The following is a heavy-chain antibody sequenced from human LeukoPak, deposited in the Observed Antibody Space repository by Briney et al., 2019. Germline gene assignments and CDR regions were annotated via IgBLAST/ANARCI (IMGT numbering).Heavy chain of an antibody. CDR2: ISGYNGNT. Sequence: ASVKVSCKASGYTFTSNDITWVRQAPGQGLEWMGWISGYNGNTNYAQKVKGRVTMTTDTSTTTAYMELRSLRSDDTAVYYCARGGMFRGVLDVWSQGTTVTVSS. D-gene: IGHD3-10*01. V-gene: IGHV1-18*04. J-gene: IGHJ6*02. CDR3: ARGGMFRGVLDV. CDR1: GYTFTSND.